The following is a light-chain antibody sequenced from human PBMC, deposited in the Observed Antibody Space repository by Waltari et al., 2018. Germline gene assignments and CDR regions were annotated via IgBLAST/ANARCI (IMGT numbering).Light chain of an antibody. CDR3: CSYVGLGTYV. CDR2: EVT. CDR1: SSDVGNYNL. V-gene: IGLV2-23*02. J-gene: IGLJ1*01. Sequence: QSGLAQPASASGSPGPSITTTCTGTSSDVGNYNLVSCYQQRPGNAPTLLIYEVTKRAPGTSDRFSAAKSGNTASLSISGLQAQEDEADYYCCSYVGLGTYVFGTGTKVTV.